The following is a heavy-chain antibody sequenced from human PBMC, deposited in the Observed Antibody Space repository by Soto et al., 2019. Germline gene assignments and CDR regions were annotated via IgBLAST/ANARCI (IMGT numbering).Heavy chain of an antibody. D-gene: IGHD3-22*01. V-gene: IGHV1-69*06. CDR3: ASGGSPYYYDSSGYYAFDY. J-gene: IGHJ4*02. Sequence: QVQLVQSGAEVKKPGSSVKVSCKASGGTFSSYAISWVRQAPGQGLEWMGGIIPIFGTANYAQKFQGRVTITADKSTSTAYMELSSLRSEDTAVYYCASGGSPYYYDSSGYYAFDYWGQGTLVTVSS. CDR2: IIPIFGTA. CDR1: GGTFSSYA.